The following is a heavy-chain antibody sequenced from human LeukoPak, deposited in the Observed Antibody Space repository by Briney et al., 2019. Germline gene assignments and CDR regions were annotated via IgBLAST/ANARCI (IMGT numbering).Heavy chain of an antibody. Sequence: ASVKVSCKASGYTFTGYHMHWVRQAPGQGLEWMGRINPNSGDTNYAQKFQGRVAMTRDTSISTAFMELTRLRSGDTAVYYCARDYCGSTSCLFDYWGQGTLVTVSS. CDR2: INPNSGDT. D-gene: IGHD2-2*01. CDR1: GYTFTGYH. J-gene: IGHJ4*02. V-gene: IGHV1-2*06. CDR3: ARDYCGSTSCLFDY.